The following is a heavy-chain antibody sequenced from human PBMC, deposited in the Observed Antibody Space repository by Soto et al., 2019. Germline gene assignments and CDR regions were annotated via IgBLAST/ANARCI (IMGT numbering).Heavy chain of an antibody. Sequence: EVQLVESGGGLIQPGGSLRLSCAASGFTVSYNFMTWVRQAPGKGLEWVSVISSGSDSSTYYADSVKGRFTISRDISKNTLFLQMNSLRAEDTAVYYGARDRGGRWQWLATGGDGDNAFDIWGQGTMVTVSS. CDR2: ISSGSDSST. CDR3: ARDRGGRWQWLATGGDGDNAFDI. CDR1: GFTVSYNF. D-gene: IGHD6-19*01. V-gene: IGHV3-66*03. J-gene: IGHJ3*02.